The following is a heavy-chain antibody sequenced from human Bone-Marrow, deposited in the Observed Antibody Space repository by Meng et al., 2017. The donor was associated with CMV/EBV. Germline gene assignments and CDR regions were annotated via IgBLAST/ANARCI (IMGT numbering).Heavy chain of an antibody. D-gene: IGHD3-22*01. V-gene: IGHV1-18*01. CDR3: ARVPSSGYYGSLGY. CDR1: GYTFTSYG. CDR2: ISAYNGNT. Sequence: VKVSCKASGYTFTSYGISWVRQAPGQGLEWMGWISAYNGNTNYAQKLQGRVTMTTDTSTSTAYMELRSLRSDDTAMYYCARVPSSGYYGSLGYWGQGTLVTVSS. J-gene: IGHJ4*02.